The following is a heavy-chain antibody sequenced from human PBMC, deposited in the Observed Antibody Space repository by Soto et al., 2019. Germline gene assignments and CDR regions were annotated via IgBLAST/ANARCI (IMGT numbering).Heavy chain of an antibody. Sequence: GGSLRLSCATSGFTFSTYSMNWVRQAPGKGLEWVSYISSSSNSAYYADSVKGRFAISRDRSKNRLSLQMNSLRAEDTAVYYCAKGPDGSGYYHNWFDFWGQGT. CDR3: AKGPDGSGYYHNWFDF. J-gene: IGHJ5*01. D-gene: IGHD3-22*01. V-gene: IGHV3-48*01. CDR2: ISSSSNSA. CDR1: GFTFSTYS.